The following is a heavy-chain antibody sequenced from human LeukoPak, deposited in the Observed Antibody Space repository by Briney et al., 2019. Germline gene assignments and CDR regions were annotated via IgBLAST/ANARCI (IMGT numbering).Heavy chain of an antibody. V-gene: IGHV4-59*08. CDR3: ARHSRDAYTFHCY. Sequence: SETLSLTCTVSGGSISSYDWSWIRQPPGQGLEWIGYIYYNGSTNYNPSLKRRVTISVDTSKNQFSLKLTSATAADTAVYYCARHSRDAYTFHCYWGEGTLLTVSS. D-gene: IGHD5-24*01. CDR2: IYYNGST. CDR1: GGSISSYD. J-gene: IGHJ4*02.